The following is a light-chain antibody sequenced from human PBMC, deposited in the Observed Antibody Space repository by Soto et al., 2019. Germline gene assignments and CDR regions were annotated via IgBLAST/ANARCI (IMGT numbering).Light chain of an antibody. CDR3: QQANSFPRT. Sequence: IRMTQSPSSFSASTGDRVTITFRASQGISSCLSCYQHKPGKAPKLLICAASSLQSGVPSRFSGSGSGTDFTLTLNNLQPEDFATYYCQQANSFPRTFGPGTKVDI. J-gene: IGKJ3*01. CDR2: AAS. V-gene: IGKV1-12*01. CDR1: QGISSC.